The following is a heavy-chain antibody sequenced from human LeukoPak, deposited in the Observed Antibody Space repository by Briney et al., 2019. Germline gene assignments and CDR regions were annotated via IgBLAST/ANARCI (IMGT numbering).Heavy chain of an antibody. V-gene: IGHV3-15*01. CDR2: IKSESGAATAECGGTT. D-gene: IGHD6-13*01. J-gene: IGHJ4*02. Sequence: GGSLRLSCAGSGFVFTDAYLSWVRQAPGKGLEWVGRIKSESGAATAECGGTTEYAAPVKGRFTISRDDSTNTLYLQMNGLKTEDTGVYYCTTELGYYHSITWYGRWGQGTQITVSS. CDR1: GFVFTDAY. CDR3: TTELGYYHSITWYGR.